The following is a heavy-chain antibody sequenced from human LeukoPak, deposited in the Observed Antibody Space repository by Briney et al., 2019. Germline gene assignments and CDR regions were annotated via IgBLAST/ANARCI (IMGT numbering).Heavy chain of an antibody. D-gene: IGHD5-18*01. CDR2: IYYSGST. Sequence: PSETLSLTCTVSGGSISSYYWSWIRQPPGKGLEWIGYIYYSGSTNYNPSLKSRVTTSVDTPKNQFSLKLSSVTAADTAVYYCARAVATATDPFDIWGQGTMVTVSS. CDR3: ARAVATATDPFDI. J-gene: IGHJ3*02. V-gene: IGHV4-59*08. CDR1: GGSISSYY.